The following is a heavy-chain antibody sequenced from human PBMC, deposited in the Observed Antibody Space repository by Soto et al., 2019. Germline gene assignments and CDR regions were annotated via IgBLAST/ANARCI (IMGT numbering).Heavy chain of an antibody. CDR1: GGSISSYY. D-gene: IGHD3-9*01. CDR2: IYYSGST. V-gene: IGHV4-59*08. CDR3: ASVDYDILTGYYNDY. Sequence: SETLSLTCTVSGGSISSYYWSWIRQPPGKGLEWIGYIYYSGSTNYNPSLKSRVTISVDTSKNQFSLKLSSVTAADTAVYYCASVDYDILTGYYNDYWAQGTLVTVSS. J-gene: IGHJ4*02.